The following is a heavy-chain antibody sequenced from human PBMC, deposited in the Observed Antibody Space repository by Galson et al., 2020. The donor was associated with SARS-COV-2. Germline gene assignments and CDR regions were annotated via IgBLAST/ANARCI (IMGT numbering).Heavy chain of an antibody. Sequence: GESLKISCTASGFTFNSHAMHLVRQAPGKGLEWVPQIFYDGSNTYYVDSVKGRLTISRDNSENTAYLQMNNLRAEDTAVYYCARDGQSTSGCAFDYWGQGTLVTVSS. CDR2: IFYDGSNT. CDR1: GFTFNSHA. J-gene: IGHJ4*02. V-gene: IGHV3-33*01. CDR3: ARDGQSTSGCAFDY. D-gene: IGHD6-19*01.